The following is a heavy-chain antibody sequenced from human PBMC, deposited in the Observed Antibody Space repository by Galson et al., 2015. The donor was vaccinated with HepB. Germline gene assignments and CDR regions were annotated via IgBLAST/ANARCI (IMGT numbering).Heavy chain of an antibody. Sequence: SLRLSCAASGFTFDDYAMHWVRQAPGKGLEWVSGISWDSDGIGYVDSVKGRFTISRDNAKNSLYLQMNSLRPEDTALYYCVKDSGDCYGSGTYYNGYFDYWGQGTLVTVSS. CDR2: ISWDSDGI. CDR3: VKDSGDCYGSGTYYNGYFDY. CDR1: GFTFDDYA. J-gene: IGHJ4*02. V-gene: IGHV3-9*01. D-gene: IGHD2-21*02.